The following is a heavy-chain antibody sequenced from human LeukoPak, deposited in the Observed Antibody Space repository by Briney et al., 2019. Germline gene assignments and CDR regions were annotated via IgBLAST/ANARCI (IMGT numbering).Heavy chain of an antibody. V-gene: IGHV1-24*01. Sequence: ASVKVSCKVSGYTLTELSMHWVRQAPGKGLEWMGGFDPEDGETIYAQKFRGRVTMTEDTSTDTACMELSSLRSEDTAVYYCATVDIVATYLDIWGQGTMVTVSS. CDR2: FDPEDGET. J-gene: IGHJ3*02. D-gene: IGHD5-12*01. CDR1: GYTLTELS. CDR3: ATVDIVATYLDI.